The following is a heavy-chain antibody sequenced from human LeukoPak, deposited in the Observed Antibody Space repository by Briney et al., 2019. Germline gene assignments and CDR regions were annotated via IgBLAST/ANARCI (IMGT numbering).Heavy chain of an antibody. D-gene: IGHD4-23*01. V-gene: IGHV3-30*04. Sequence: GGSLRLSCAASGFTFSSYAMHWVRQAPGKGLEWVAVISYDRSLKYYADSVRGRFTISSDNSKNTLYLQMNSLRVEDTAVYYCARDPTAVANLPQYYLDYWGQGVLVTVSS. CDR1: GFTFSSYA. CDR2: ISYDRSLK. J-gene: IGHJ4*02. CDR3: ARDPTAVANLPQYYLDY.